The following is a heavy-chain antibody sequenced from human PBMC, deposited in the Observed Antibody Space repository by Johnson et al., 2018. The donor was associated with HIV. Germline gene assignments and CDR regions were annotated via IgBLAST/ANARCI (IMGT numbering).Heavy chain of an antibody. CDR2: IRYDGSSK. CDR3: AKGFFELDDAFDI. CDR1: AFNFNTYG. J-gene: IGHJ3*02. Sequence: HVQLVESGGGVVQPGGSLRLSCAASAFNFNTYGMDWVRQAPGKGLEWVAFIRYDGSSKYYADSVKGRFTISRDNSKNTLYLQMNSLRAVDTAVYYCAKGFFELDDAFDIWGQGTMVTVSS. V-gene: IGHV3-30*02. D-gene: IGHD3/OR15-3a*01.